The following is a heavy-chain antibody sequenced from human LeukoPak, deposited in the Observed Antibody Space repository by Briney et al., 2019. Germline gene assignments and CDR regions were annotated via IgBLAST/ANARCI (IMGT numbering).Heavy chain of an antibody. CDR2: VGHSGTT. J-gene: IGHJ3*02. CDR3: ARELISSRAAFDT. Sequence: SETLSLTCAVYGGSLNDYLWSWIRQPPGQGLEWIGEVGHSGTTNYNPSLKSRVTISVDTSKNQLSLKLTSVTAANTAVYYCARELISSRAAFDTWGQGTVVTVSS. V-gene: IGHV4-34*01. CDR1: GGSLNDYL. D-gene: IGHD3-10*01.